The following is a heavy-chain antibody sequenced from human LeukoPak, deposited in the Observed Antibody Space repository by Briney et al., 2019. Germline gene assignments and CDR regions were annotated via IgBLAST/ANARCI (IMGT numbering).Heavy chain of an antibody. Sequence: PGGSLRLSCAASGFTFSSYWMSWVRQAPGKGLEWVANISKDGSEKYYVNSVKDRLTTSRDNAKNSLYLQMNSLRAEDPAVYHCARDSSGWYPVGAEPHYYYYGMDVWGQGTTVTVSS. CDR1: GFTFSSYW. CDR3: ARDSSGWYPVGAEPHYYYYGMDV. CDR2: ISKDGSEK. J-gene: IGHJ6*02. V-gene: IGHV3-7*01. D-gene: IGHD6-19*01.